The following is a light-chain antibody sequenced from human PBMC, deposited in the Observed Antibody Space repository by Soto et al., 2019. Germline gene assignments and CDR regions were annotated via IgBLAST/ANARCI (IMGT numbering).Light chain of an antibody. CDR1: QSVDYN. CDR2: GVA. J-gene: IGKJ4*01. CDR3: QQYKTWLT. Sequence: EVALTQSPATLSVSPGERVTLSCRASQSVDYNLAWYQQKPGQAPRLLIYGVATRATGIPARFSGSASGTEFTLTISSLQSEDFAIYYCQQYKTWLTFGGRTKVDIK. V-gene: IGKV3-15*01.